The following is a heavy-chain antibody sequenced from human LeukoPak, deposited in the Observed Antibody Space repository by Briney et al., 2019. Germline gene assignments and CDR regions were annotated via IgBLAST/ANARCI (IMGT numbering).Heavy chain of an antibody. D-gene: IGHD5-12*01. CDR2: IKEDGSEK. Sequence: GGSLRLSCAASEFTFNTYWMTWVRQAPGKGLEWVANIKEDGSEKYYVDSVKGRFTISRDNAKISLYLQMNSLRAEDTAVYYCGRGAYRGHGYARPADYWGQGTLVTVSS. V-gene: IGHV3-7*01. CDR3: GRGAYRGHGYARPADY. J-gene: IGHJ4*02. CDR1: EFTFNTYW.